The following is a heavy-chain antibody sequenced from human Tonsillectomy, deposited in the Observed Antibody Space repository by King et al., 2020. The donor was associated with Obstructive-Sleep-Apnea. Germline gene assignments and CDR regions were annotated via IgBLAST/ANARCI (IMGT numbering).Heavy chain of an antibody. J-gene: IGHJ3*02. CDR2: ISGSGGST. V-gene: IGHV3-23*04. CDR1: GFTVSSYA. D-gene: IGHD4-17*01. Sequence: VQLVESGGGLVQPGGSLRLSCAASGFTVSSYAMSWVRQAPGKGLEWVSGISGSGGSTYYADSVKGRYTISRDNSKDTLYQQMNSLRAEDTAVYYCAKYRRVGDYPGNAFDIWGQGTMVTVSS. CDR3: AKYRRVGDYPGNAFDI.